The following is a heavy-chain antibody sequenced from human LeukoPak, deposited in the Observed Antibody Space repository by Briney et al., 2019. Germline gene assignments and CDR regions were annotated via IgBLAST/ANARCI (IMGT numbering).Heavy chain of an antibody. Sequence: GGSLRLSCAASGFSFDDYTMHWVRQAPGKGLEWVSLIRWDGGITHYADSVKGRFTISRDNSKDSLYLQMNGLRTEDTALYYCAKDITNYSYGLNFDYWGQGTLVTVSS. J-gene: IGHJ4*02. V-gene: IGHV3-43*01. CDR3: AKDITNYSYGLNFDY. CDR2: IRWDGGIT. CDR1: GFSFDDYT. D-gene: IGHD5-18*01.